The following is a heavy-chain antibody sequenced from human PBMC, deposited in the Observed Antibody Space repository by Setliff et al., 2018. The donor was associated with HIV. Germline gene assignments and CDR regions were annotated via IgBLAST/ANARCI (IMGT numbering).Heavy chain of an antibody. D-gene: IGHD1-26*01. V-gene: IGHV4-59*08. CDR2: VYHSGRT. Sequence: SETLSLTCTVSGGSISSDYWSWIRQPPGKGLEWIGYVYHSGRTNYNPSLKSRVTISVDTSKNQFSMKLRSVTAADTAVYYCARLRSELGVFDYWVQGTLVTV. CDR3: ARLRSELGVFDY. J-gene: IGHJ4*02. CDR1: GGSISSDY.